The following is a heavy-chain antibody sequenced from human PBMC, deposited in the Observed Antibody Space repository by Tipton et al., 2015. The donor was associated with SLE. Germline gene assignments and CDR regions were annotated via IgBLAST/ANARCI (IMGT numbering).Heavy chain of an antibody. V-gene: IGHV4-61*01. CDR3: ARLSSGTGDFEH. D-gene: IGHD7-27*01. CDR1: GFSISSGYF. Sequence: GLVKPSETLSLTCDVSGFSISSGYFWSWIRQPPGKGLEWIGYVYGSGSTHYNPSLTSRVTMSVDTSKNQFSLRLTSVPAADTAVYYCARLSSGTGDFEHWGLGTLVVVSS. J-gene: IGHJ4*02. CDR2: VYGSGST.